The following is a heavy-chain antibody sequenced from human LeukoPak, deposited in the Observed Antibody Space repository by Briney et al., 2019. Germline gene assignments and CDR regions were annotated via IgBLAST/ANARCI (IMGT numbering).Heavy chain of an antibody. J-gene: IGHJ6*03. Sequence: SVKVSCKASGGTFSSYAISWVRQAPGQGLEWMGGIIPIFGTANYAQKFQGRVTITTDESTSTAYMELSSLRSEDTAVYYCARDWFYRGAAGALPYYYYYMDVWGKGTTVTVSS. D-gene: IGHD6-13*01. CDR1: GGTFSSYA. CDR3: ARDWFYRGAAGALPYYYYYMDV. CDR2: IIPIFGTA. V-gene: IGHV1-69*05.